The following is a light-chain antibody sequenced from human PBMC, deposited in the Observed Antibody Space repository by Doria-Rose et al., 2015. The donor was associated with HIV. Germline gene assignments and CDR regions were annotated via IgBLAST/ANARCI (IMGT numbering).Light chain of an antibody. V-gene: IGKV3-11*01. Sequence: IVLTQSPVIISASLGEDITLTCSASSSVTFVHWYQQKSGTSPKLLIYSTSNLASGVPSRFSGSGSGTFYSLTISSVEAEDAADYYCHQWSSYPTFGSGTKLEMK. CDR2: STS. CDR3: HQWSSYPT. CDR1: SSVTF. J-gene: IGKJ1*01.